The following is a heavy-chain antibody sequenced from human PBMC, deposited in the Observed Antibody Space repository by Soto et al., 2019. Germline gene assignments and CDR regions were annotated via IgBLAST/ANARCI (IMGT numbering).Heavy chain of an antibody. CDR1: GYTFTSYA. V-gene: IGHV1-3*05. Sequence: QVQLVQSGAEEKKPGASVKVSCKASGYTFTSYAMHWVRQAPGQRLEWMGWINAGNGNTKYSQKFQGRVTITRDTSASTADMELSSLRSEDTAVYYCARAVGGPTSNLDYWGQGTLVTVSS. CDR3: ARAVGGPTSNLDY. CDR2: INAGNGNT. J-gene: IGHJ4*02. D-gene: IGHD3-16*01.